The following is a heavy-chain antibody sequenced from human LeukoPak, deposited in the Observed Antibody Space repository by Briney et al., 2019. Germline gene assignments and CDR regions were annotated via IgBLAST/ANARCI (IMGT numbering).Heavy chain of an antibody. J-gene: IGHJ2*01. Sequence: GGSLRLSCAASGFTFSSYGMHWVRQAPGKGLEWVAVISYDGSNKYNADSVKGRFTIYRDNSKNTLYLPMNKLRVEDTAVYYCAKSSLRGHSLWYFDLWGRGTPVTVSS. CDR1: GFTFSSYG. V-gene: IGHV3-30*18. CDR2: ISYDGSNK. D-gene: IGHD3-10*01. CDR3: AKSSLRGHSLWYFDL.